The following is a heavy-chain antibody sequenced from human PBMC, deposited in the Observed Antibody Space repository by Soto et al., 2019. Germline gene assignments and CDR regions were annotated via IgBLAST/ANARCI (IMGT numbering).Heavy chain of an antibody. CDR1: GGSVSYNSYY. CDR2: IFYTGTT. Sequence: SETLSLTCSGSGGSVSYNSYYWGWIRQPPGKGLEWVGGIFYTGTTYYNPSLKDRLSISVDTSKNSFSLNLTSVTAADTAVYFCARLVVVAPVANVWGQGALVTVSS. J-gene: IGHJ4*02. V-gene: IGHV4-39*01. CDR3: ARLVVVAPVANV. D-gene: IGHD2-21*01.